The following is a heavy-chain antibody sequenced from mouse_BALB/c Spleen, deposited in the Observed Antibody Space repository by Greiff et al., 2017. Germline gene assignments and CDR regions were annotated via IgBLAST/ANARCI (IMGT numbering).Heavy chain of an antibody. V-gene: IGHV5-6-5*01. D-gene: IGHD2-4*01. J-gene: IGHJ3*01. Sequence: DVHLVESGGGLVKPGGSLKLSCAASGFTFSSYAMSWVRQTPEKRLEWVASISSGGSTYYPDSVKGRFTISRDNARNILYLQMSSLRSEDTAMYYCARGGDYGRFAYWGQGTLVTVSA. CDR2: ISSGGST. CDR1: GFTFSSYA. CDR3: ARGGDYGRFAY.